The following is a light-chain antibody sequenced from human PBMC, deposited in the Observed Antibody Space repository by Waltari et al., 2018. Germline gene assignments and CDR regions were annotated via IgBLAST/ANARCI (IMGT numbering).Light chain of an antibody. CDR2: DAS. CDR1: QSVSSY. CDR3: QQRSNWPPSIT. J-gene: IGKJ5*01. V-gene: IGKV3-11*01. Sequence: EIVLTQSPATLSLSPGERATLSCRASQSVSSYLAWYQQRPGQAPRLLIYDASHRATGIPARFSGSGSGTDFTLTISSLEPEDFALYYCQQRSNWPPSITFGQGTRLEIK.